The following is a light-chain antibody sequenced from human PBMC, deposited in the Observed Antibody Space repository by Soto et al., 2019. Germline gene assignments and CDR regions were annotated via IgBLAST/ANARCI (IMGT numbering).Light chain of an antibody. Sequence: DIQMTQSPSFVSASSGDRVTITCRAGQGISSRLVCYQQKPGRAPKLLIYAASRLQGGVPLRFRGSGSGTEFTLSISSLQPEDVATYYCQQLDSFPLTFGQGTRLEIK. V-gene: IGKV1-12*01. CDR1: QGISSR. CDR3: QQLDSFPLT. CDR2: AAS. J-gene: IGKJ5*01.